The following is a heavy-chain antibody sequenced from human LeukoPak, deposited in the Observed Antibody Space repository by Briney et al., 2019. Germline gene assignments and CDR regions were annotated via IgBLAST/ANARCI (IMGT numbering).Heavy chain of an antibody. CDR1: GVSISDYH. Sequence: SETLSLTCSVSGVSISDYHWIWIRQPPAKGLEWMGYFSYSGSTRYNPSLKRRVTMSVDTSKNQFSLRLISVAAADTAVYYCARMYSGTSYYFDFWGQGTLVTVSS. CDR2: FSYSGST. J-gene: IGHJ4*02. D-gene: IGHD1-26*01. V-gene: IGHV4-59*01. CDR3: ARMYSGTSYYFDF.